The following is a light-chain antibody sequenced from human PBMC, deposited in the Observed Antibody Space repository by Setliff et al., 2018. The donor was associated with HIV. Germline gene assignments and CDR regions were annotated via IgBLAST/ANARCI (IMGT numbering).Light chain of an antibody. CDR1: SGNLGSYDL. J-gene: IGLJ1*01. Sequence: QSVLTQPASVSGSPGQSLTISCTGTSGNLGSYDLVSWYQQHPVKAPRLIICEVTKRPSGVSSRFSGSKSGNAASLTISGLQPDDEGDYFCSSYAGSRAFDVFGTGTKVTVL. CDR3: SSYAGSRAFDV. CDR2: EVT. V-gene: IGLV2-23*02.